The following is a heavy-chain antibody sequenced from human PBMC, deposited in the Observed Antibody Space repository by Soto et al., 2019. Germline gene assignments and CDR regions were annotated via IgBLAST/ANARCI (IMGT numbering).Heavy chain of an antibody. Sequence: GGSLRLSCAASGFTFSSYAMSWVRQAPGKGLEWVSAISGSGGSTYYADSVKGRFTISRDNSKNTLYLQMNSLRAEDTAVYDGAKKHDSVVVPAAMNLAYGMDVWGQGTTVTVSS. CDR1: GFTFSSYA. D-gene: IGHD2-2*01. CDR2: ISGSGGST. J-gene: IGHJ6*02. CDR3: AKKHDSVVVPAAMNLAYGMDV. V-gene: IGHV3-23*01.